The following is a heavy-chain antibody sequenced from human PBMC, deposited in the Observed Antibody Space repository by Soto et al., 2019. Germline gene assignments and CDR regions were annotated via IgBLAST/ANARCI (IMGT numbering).Heavy chain of an antibody. CDR3: ARARITIFGVVTNYGMDV. CDR1: GYTFTSYA. D-gene: IGHD3-3*01. J-gene: IGHJ6*02. CDR2: INAGNGNT. Sequence: QVQLVQSGAEVKKPGASVKVSCKASGYTFTSYAMHWVRQAPGQRLEWMGWINAGNGNTKYSQKFQGRVTITRDTSASTAYMELSSLRSEDTAVYYCARARITIFGVVTNYGMDVWGQGTTVPVSS. V-gene: IGHV1-3*01.